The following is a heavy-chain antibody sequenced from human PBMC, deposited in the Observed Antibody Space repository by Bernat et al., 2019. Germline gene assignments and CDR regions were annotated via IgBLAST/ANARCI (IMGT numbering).Heavy chain of an antibody. V-gene: IGHV3-15*01. J-gene: IGHJ4*02. CDR2: IKSKNEGGTT. CDR1: GFIFSDAW. CDR3: TCHSSIPPHS. D-gene: IGHD2-21*01. Sequence: EVQLVESGGGLVKPGGSLRLSCAASGFIFSDAWMSWVRQAPGKGLEWVGRIKSKNEGGTTDYAAPVKGRLTISRDDSKNMLYLHMNSMTTEDTAFYDCTCHSSIPPHSWGQRTLVTVSS.